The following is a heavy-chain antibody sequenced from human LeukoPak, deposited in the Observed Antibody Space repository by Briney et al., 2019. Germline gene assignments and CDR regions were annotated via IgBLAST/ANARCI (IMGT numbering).Heavy chain of an antibody. J-gene: IGHJ4*02. D-gene: IGHD4-11*01. Sequence: PGGSLRLSCAASGFTFSSYGMHWVRQAPGKGLEWVAVIWYDGSNKYYADSVKGRFTISRDNSKNTLYLQMNSLRAEDTAVYYCARDPSSNLAAYLDYWGQGTLVTVSS. V-gene: IGHV3-33*01. CDR3: ARDPSSNLAAYLDY. CDR1: GFTFSSYG. CDR2: IWYDGSNK.